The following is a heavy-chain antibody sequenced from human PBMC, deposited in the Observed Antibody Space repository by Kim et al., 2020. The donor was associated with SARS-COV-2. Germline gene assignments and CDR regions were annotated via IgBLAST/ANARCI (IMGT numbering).Heavy chain of an antibody. J-gene: IGHJ4*02. D-gene: IGHD3-22*01. CDR3: ARGDSSGYSYYFDD. Sequence: DSVKGRITISRHISRNTLYLQLNSLRAEDTAVYYCARGDSSGYSYYFDDWGQGTLVTVSS. V-gene: IGHV3-53*04.